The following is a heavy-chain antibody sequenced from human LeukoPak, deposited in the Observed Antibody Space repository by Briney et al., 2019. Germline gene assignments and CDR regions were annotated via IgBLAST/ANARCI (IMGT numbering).Heavy chain of an antibody. CDR1: GGSISSYY. V-gene: IGHV4-4*09. J-gene: IGHJ6*04. CDR2: IYTSGST. CDR3: ARHFGPITPTMDV. Sequence: PSETLSLTCTVSGGSISSYYWSWIRQPPGKGLEWIGYIYTSGSTNYNPSLKSRVTISVDTSKNQFSLKLSSVTAADTAVYYCARHFGPITPTMDVWGKGTTVTVSS. D-gene: IGHD3/OR15-3a*01.